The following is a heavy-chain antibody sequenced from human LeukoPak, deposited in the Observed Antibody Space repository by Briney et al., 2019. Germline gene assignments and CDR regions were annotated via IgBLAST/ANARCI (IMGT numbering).Heavy chain of an antibody. D-gene: IGHD6-6*01. J-gene: IGHJ5*02. V-gene: IGHV3-30-3*01. CDR1: GFTFSSYA. CDR2: ISYDGSNK. CDR3: ASIAARLGNWFDP. Sequence: GRSLRLSCAASGFTFSSYAMHWVRQAPGKGLGWVAVISYDGSNKYYADSVKGRFTISRDNSKNTLYLQMNSLRAEDTAVYYCASIAARLGNWFDPWGQGTLVTASS.